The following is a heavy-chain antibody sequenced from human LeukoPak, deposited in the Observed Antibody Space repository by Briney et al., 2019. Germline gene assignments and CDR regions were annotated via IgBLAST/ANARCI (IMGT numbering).Heavy chain of an antibody. Sequence: PGGSVRLSCAASGFTFSSYSMNWVRQAPGKGLEWVSSISSSSSFIYYADSVKGRFTISRDNAKNSLYLQMNSLRAEDTAVYYCARWRPDYSDAFDIWGQGTMVTVSS. CDR3: ARWRPDYSDAFDI. CDR1: GFTFSSYS. D-gene: IGHD2-15*01. V-gene: IGHV3-21*01. CDR2: ISSSSSFI. J-gene: IGHJ3*02.